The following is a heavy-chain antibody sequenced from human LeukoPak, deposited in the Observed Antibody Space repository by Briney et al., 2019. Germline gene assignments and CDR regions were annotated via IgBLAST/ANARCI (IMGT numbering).Heavy chain of an antibody. CDR3: VRNWISDY. D-gene: IGHD1-1*01. Sequence: GGSLRLSCAASGFTFSSYGMTWVRQTPGKGLEWVANIKQDGSEKDYVDSVKGRFTISRDNAKNSLYLQMNNLRVEDTAVYYCVRNWISDYWGQGTLVTVSS. V-gene: IGHV3-7*01. CDR2: IKQDGSEK. J-gene: IGHJ4*02. CDR1: GFTFSSYG.